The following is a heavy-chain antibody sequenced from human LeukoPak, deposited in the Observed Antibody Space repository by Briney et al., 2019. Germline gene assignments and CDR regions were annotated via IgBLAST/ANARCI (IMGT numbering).Heavy chain of an antibody. CDR1: GGSISSGGYY. J-gene: IGHJ4*02. D-gene: IGHD4-17*01. Sequence: SETLSLTCTVSGGSISSGGYYWSWMRQHPGKGLEWIGYIYYSGSTYYNPSLKSRVTISVDTSKNQFSLKLSSVTAADTAVYYCARVSYGDRDYWGQGTLVTVSS. CDR3: ARVSYGDRDY. V-gene: IGHV4-31*03. CDR2: IYYSGST.